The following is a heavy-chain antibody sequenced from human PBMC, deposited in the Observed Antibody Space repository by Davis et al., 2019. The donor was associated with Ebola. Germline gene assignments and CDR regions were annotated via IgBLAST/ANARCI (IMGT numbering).Heavy chain of an antibody. J-gene: IGHJ3*02. V-gene: IGHV1-18*04. CDR2: ISAYNGNI. CDR1: GYTFPSYA. CDR3: ARTSIVGTTTTASDI. Sequence: ASVKVSCKASGYTFPSYAINWVRQAPGQGLEWMGWISAYNGNINYAQKFQGRVTMTTDTSTSTAYMELRSLRSDDTAVYFCARTSIVGTTTTASDIWGQGTKVTVSS. D-gene: IGHD1-26*01.